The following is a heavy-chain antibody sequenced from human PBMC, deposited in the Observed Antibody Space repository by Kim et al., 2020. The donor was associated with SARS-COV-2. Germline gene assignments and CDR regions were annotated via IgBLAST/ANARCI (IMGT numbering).Heavy chain of an antibody. CDR3: ARNWGYLGSGDPHFDY. Sequence: SETLSLTCTVSGDSVNNTTYYWSWIRQPPGKGLEWIGYMYNTENIKYNPSLKGRVTMSVDTSKNQFSLRLTSVTAADTAVYYCARNWGYLGSGDPHFDYWGQGTLVTVSS. V-gene: IGHV4-61*01. J-gene: IGHJ4*02. CDR2: MYNTENI. CDR1: GDSVNNTTYY. D-gene: IGHD3-10*01.